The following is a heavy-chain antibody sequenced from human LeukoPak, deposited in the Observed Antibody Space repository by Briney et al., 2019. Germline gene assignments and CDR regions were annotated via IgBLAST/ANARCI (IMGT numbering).Heavy chain of an antibody. CDR2: INHSGST. V-gene: IGHV4-34*01. Sequence: PSETLSLTCAVYGGSFSGYYWSWIRQPPGKGLEWIGGINHSGSTNYNPSLKSRVTISVDTSKNQFSLKLSSVTAADTAVYYCARGPDIVVVPAAPSRDYWGQGTLVTVSS. CDR3: ARGPDIVVVPAAPSRDY. D-gene: IGHD2-2*01. CDR1: GGSFSGYY. J-gene: IGHJ4*02.